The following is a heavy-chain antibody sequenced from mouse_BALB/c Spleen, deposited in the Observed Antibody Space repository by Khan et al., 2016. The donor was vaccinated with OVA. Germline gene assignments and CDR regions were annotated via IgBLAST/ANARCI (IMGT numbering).Heavy chain of an antibody. CDR2: ISYSGNT. CDR3: ARVYGGDFDY. CDR1: GYSITTDYA. D-gene: IGHD1-1*01. V-gene: IGHV3-2*02. J-gene: IGHJ2*01. Sequence: EVQLQESGPGLVKPSQSLSLTCTVTGYSITTDYAWNWIRQFPGNKLEWMGFISYSGNTKYNPSLKSRISITRDTSKNQFFPQWKSVTTEDTARYYCARVYGGDFDYWGQGTTLTVSS.